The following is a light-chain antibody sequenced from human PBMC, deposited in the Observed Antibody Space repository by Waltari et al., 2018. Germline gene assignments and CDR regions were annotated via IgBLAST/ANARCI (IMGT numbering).Light chain of an antibody. Sequence: QSVVTQPPSRSGAPGQRVTIFCSGGSSNIGRNTVNWYQHVPGTAPKLLIYSNDQRPSGVPDQFSGSKSGTSASLAIGGLRSEDEADYYCAAWDDSLNAYVFGSGTRAAVL. V-gene: IGLV1-44*01. CDR1: SSNIGRNT. CDR3: AAWDDSLNAYV. CDR2: SND. J-gene: IGLJ1*01.